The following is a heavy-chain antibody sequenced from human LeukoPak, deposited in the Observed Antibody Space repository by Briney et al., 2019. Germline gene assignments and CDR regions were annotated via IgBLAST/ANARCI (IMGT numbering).Heavy chain of an antibody. Sequence: ASVKVSCKASGYTLTGHFIFRVRQSPGQRLELMAWINPDTGVTNYAQKFQGRVTVASDTSISTAYLDISRLTSDDTALYYCSREASCDSTSCPQDYWGQGTLVTVSS. J-gene: IGHJ4*02. CDR2: INPDTGVT. CDR3: SREASCDSTSCPQDY. CDR1: GYTLTGHF. D-gene: IGHD2-2*01. V-gene: IGHV1-2*02.